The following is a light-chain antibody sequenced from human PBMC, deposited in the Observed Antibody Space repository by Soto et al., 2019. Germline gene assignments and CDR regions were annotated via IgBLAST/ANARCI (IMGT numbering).Light chain of an antibody. CDR1: QSISSSF. J-gene: IGKJ2*01. CDR3: QQYDNSPYT. V-gene: IGKV3-20*01. Sequence: EIVLTQSPGTLSLSPGERATLSCRASQSISSSFLAWYQQIPSQAPRLLIYGASSRSTGITDRISGSGSGTDFTLAISRLEPEDFAVYDGQQYDNSPYTFGQGTKLEIK. CDR2: GAS.